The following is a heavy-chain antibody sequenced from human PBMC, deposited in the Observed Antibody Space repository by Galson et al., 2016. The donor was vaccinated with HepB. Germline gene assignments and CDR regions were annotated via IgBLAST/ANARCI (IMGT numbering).Heavy chain of an antibody. CDR3: ATGTHDYGDYDVGVSYYFDY. V-gene: IGHV4-30-4*08. Sequence: SLTCSFSGGTISSYDLYWSWIRQPAGKGLEWIGYIYDSGSTNYNPSLKSRVTISVDTSRNQFSLRLSSVTAADTAVYFCATGTHDYGDYDVGVSYYFDYWGQGTLVTVSS. D-gene: IGHD4-17*01. J-gene: IGHJ4*02. CDR2: IYDSGST. CDR1: GGTISSYDLY.